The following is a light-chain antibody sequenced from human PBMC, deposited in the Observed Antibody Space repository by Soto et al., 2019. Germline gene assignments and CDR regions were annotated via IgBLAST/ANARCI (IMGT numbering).Light chain of an antibody. J-gene: IGKJ5*01. Sequence: DTQMPQSPSTLSASIGDSVTITCRASQSISTWLAWYQQKPGKAPKLLIYAASTLENGVPTRFSGTGSETEFTLTVSSLQPDDSATYYCQQYNDYITFGQGKRLEIK. CDR1: QSISTW. CDR2: AAS. V-gene: IGKV1-5*01. CDR3: QQYNDYIT.